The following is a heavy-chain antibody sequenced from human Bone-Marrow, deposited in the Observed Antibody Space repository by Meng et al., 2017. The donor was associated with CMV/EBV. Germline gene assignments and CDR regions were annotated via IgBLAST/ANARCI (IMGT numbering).Heavy chain of an antibody. J-gene: IGHJ5*02. CDR2: ISGYNGRT. V-gene: IGHV1-18*01. Sequence: ASVKVSCKTSGYPFTSYGISWVRQAPGQGLEWMGWISGYNGRTNYAQNFQGRLTMTTDTSTSIAYMELRSLRSDDTAIYLCARDYYDIQGHNYDCFDPWGQGTRVTGSS. D-gene: IGHD3-22*01. CDR3: ARDYYDIQGHNYDCFDP. CDR1: GYPFTSYG.